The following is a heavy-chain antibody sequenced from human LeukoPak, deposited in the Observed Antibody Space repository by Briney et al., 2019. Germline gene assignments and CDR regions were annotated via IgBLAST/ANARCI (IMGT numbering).Heavy chain of an antibody. Sequence: GSSVKVSCKASGGTFSSYAISWVRQAPGQGLEWLGGIIPIYGTTNYGQTFQGRVTITADESTTTAYMELSSLRCEDTALYYCATPHKYYDVWRGYCPFDNWGQGTLVTVSS. D-gene: IGHD3-3*01. V-gene: IGHV1-69*01. CDR2: IIPIYGTT. CDR3: ATPHKYYDVWRGYCPFDN. CDR1: GGTFSSYA. J-gene: IGHJ4*02.